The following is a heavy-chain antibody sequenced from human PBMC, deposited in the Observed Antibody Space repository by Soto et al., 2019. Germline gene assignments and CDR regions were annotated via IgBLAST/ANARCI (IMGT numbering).Heavy chain of an antibody. CDR2: IYSGGTT. CDR3: ARGRPGRGTDCCPIEY. Sequence: EVQLVESGGGLVQPGGSLRLSCAANRFTVSSNYISWVRQAPGKGLESVSFIYSGGTTYYADSVKGRFTISRDSSKNTVFLQMNSLGAEDTAVYYCARGRPGRGTDCCPIEYWGQGILVIVSS. D-gene: IGHD2-21*02. CDR1: RFTVSSNY. V-gene: IGHV3-66*01. J-gene: IGHJ4*02.